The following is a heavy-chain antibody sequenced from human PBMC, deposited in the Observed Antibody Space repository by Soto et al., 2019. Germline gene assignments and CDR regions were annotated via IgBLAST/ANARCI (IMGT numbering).Heavy chain of an antibody. CDR3: AREGFSGSYFPY. Sequence: QVQLVQSGAEVQKPGSSVKVSCKASGDAFASYSINWVRQAPGQGFEWMGRIVPIYTTPKYAQMFRDRVTISADESTSTVYMELSSLRSDDTAVYYCAREGFSGSYFPYWGQGTLVSVSS. CDR2: IVPIYTTP. J-gene: IGHJ4*01. V-gene: IGHV1-69*01. D-gene: IGHD1-26*01. CDR1: GDAFASYS.